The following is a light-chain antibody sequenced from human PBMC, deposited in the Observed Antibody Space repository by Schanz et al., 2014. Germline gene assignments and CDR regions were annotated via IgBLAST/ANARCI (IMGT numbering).Light chain of an antibody. V-gene: IGLV2-11*01. Sequence: QSALTQPRSVSGSPGQSVTISCTGTSSDVGGYNHVSWYQQHPGKAPKLMIYDVSKRPSGVRDRFSGSKSGNTASLTISGLQAEDEADYYCCSYTSSSTLYVFGTGTKLTVL. CDR1: SSDVGGYNH. CDR2: DVS. J-gene: IGLJ1*01. CDR3: CSYTSSSTLYV.